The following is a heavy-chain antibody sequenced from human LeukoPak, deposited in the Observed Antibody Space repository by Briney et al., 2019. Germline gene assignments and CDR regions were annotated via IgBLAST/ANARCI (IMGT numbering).Heavy chain of an antibody. V-gene: IGHV4-38-2*02. CDR1: GYSISSGYY. Sequence: PSETLSLTCTVSGYSISSGYYWGWIRQTPGKGLEWIGTIYDSVSTYYNPSLKSRVTISADTSKNQFSLKLSAVTAADTAVYYCARDPGPGTWFDPWGQGTLVTVSS. CDR3: ARDPGPGTWFDP. CDR2: IYDSVST. D-gene: IGHD1-1*01. J-gene: IGHJ5*02.